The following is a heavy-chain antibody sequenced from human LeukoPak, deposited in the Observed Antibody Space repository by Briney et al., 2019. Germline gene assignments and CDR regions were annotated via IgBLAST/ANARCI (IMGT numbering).Heavy chain of an antibody. V-gene: IGHV4-59*08. CDR3: ARHRIVGASPFDY. Sequence: SETLSLTCTVSGGSISSYYWGWIRQPPGKGLEWIGYIYYSGSTNYNPSLKSRVTISVDTSKNQFSLKLSSVTAADTAVYYCARHRIVGASPFDYWGQGTLVTVSS. D-gene: IGHD1-26*01. J-gene: IGHJ4*02. CDR2: IYYSGST. CDR1: GGSISSYY.